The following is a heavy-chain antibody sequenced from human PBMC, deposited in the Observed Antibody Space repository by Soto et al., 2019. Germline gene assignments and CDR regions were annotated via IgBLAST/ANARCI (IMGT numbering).Heavy chain of an antibody. CDR1: GGSISTGGYY. D-gene: IGHD4-17*01. CDR3: ARGLSVTLFDN. CDR2: IYYSGST. J-gene: IGHJ4*02. V-gene: IGHV4-31*03. Sequence: QVQVQESGPGLVKPSQTLSLTCTVSGGSISTGGYYWTRIRQHPGKGLEWIGYIYYSGSTYYNPSLKSRVTISVDTSKNQFSLKLSSVTAADTAVYYCARGLSVTLFDNWGQGTLVTVSS.